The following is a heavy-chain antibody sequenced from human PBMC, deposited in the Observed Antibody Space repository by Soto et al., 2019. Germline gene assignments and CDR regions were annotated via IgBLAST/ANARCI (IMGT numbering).Heavy chain of an antibody. Sequence: EVQLVESGGGLVQPGRSLRLSCAASGFTFDDYAMHWVRQAPGKGLEWVSGISWNSGSIGYADSVKGRFTISRDNAKNSLYLQMNSLRAEDTALYYCAKDSSGWYLFDYWGQGTLVTVSS. V-gene: IGHV3-9*01. J-gene: IGHJ4*02. CDR3: AKDSSGWYLFDY. CDR1: GFTFDDYA. D-gene: IGHD6-19*01. CDR2: ISWNSGSI.